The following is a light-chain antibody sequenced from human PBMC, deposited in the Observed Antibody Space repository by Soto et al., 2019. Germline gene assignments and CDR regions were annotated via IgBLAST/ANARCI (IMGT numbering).Light chain of an antibody. Sequence: EIVLTQSPATLSLSPGERVTLSCRASQSVSSYLAWYQQKPGQAPRLLIYDASNRATGIPARFSGSGYGTDFTLTISSLEPEDFAVYYCQQRSNWRFTFGPGTKVDIK. V-gene: IGKV3-11*01. CDR1: QSVSSY. J-gene: IGKJ3*01. CDR2: DAS. CDR3: QQRSNWRFT.